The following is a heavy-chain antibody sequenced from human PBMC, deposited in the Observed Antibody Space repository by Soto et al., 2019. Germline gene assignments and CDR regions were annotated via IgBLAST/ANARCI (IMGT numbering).Heavy chain of an antibody. Sequence: SETLSLTCTVSGGSISSSSYYWGWIRQPPGKGLEWIGSIYYSGSTYYNTSLKSRVTISVDTSKNQFSLKLSSVTAAETAVYYSASLLWCGETGENWFDPWGQGTLVTVSS. J-gene: IGHJ5*02. D-gene: IGHD3-10*01. CDR3: ASLLWCGETGENWFDP. CDR2: IYYSGST. CDR1: GGSISSSSYY. V-gene: IGHV4-39*01.